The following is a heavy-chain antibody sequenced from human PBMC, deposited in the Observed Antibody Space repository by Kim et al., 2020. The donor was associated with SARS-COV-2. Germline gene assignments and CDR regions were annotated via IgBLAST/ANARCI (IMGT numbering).Heavy chain of an antibody. V-gene: IGHV3-64D*09. CDR3: VKDPAALFAY. CDR2: ST. Sequence: STYYAESVKGRFTISRDNSKNMLYLQMSSLRAEDTAVYYGVKDPAALFAYWGQGTLVTVSS. D-gene: IGHD2-15*01. J-gene: IGHJ4*02.